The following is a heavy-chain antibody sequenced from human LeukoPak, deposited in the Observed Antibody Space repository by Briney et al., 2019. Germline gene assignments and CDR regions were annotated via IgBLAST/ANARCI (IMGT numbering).Heavy chain of an antibody. CDR3: AARAARGDY. J-gene: IGHJ4*02. Sequence: GGSLRLSCAASGFTFSNYWMGWVRQAPGKGLEWVSAISGSGGSTYYADSVKGRFTISRDNSKNTLYLQMNSLRAEDTAVYYCAARAARGDYWGQGTLVTVSS. V-gene: IGHV3-23*01. CDR2: ISGSGGST. CDR1: GFTFSNYW. D-gene: IGHD5-18*01.